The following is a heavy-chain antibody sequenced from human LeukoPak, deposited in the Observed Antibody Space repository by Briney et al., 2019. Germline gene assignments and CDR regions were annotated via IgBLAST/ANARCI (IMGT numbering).Heavy chain of an antibody. J-gene: IGHJ5*02. Sequence: ASVKVSCKASGYTFTNYDINWVRQATGQGLEWMGWVNPDSGNTGYAQKFQGRVTMTRNTSISTAYMELSSLRSEDTAMYYCARPDYDFVWGSYRFPAPGGKGTLVPVSS. V-gene: IGHV1-8*01. CDR1: GYTFTNYD. CDR3: ARPDYDFVWGSYRFPAP. D-gene: IGHD3-16*01. CDR2: VNPDSGNT.